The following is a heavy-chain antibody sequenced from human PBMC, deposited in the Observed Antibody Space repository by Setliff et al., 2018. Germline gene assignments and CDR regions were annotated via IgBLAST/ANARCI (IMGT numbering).Heavy chain of an antibody. J-gene: IGHJ4*02. CDR2: FDPEDGET. V-gene: IGHV1-24*01. CDR3: AKSGDYSNRGHFDC. Sequence: ASVKVSCKVSGYTLTELSMHWVRQAPGKGLEWMGGFDPEDGETIYAQKFQGRVTITRNTSISTAYMELSSLRSEDTAMYFCAKSGDYSNRGHFDCWGQGTLVTVSS. CDR1: GYTLTELS. D-gene: IGHD4-4*01.